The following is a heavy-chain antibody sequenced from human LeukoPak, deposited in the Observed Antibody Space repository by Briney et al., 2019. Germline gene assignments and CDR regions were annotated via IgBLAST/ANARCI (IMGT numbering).Heavy chain of an antibody. CDR1: GGSFRGYY. D-gene: IGHD6-19*01. J-gene: IGHJ5*02. Sequence: SETLSLTCAVYGGSFRGYYWSWIRQPPGKGLEWIGEINLSGRTNYNPPHTSRVTISVDTSKNQFSLKLSSVTAADTAVYYCATARAGAAFRWFDPWGQGTLVTVSS. CDR2: INLSGRT. V-gene: IGHV4-34*01. CDR3: ATARAGAAFRWFDP.